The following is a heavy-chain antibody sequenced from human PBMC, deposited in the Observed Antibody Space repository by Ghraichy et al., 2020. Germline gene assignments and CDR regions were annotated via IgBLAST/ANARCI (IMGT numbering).Heavy chain of an antibody. CDR1: GFTFSNYG. CDR2: IRHDGSNK. Sequence: LSLTCTASGFTFSNYGMHWVRQAPGKGLEWVAFIRHDGSNKDYADSVKGRFTISRDNSKNTLYLQMSSLRAEDTAVYYCAKDRDATVTTDFDYWGQGTLVTVSS. CDR3: AKDRDATVTTDFDY. D-gene: IGHD4-17*01. V-gene: IGHV3-30*02. J-gene: IGHJ4*02.